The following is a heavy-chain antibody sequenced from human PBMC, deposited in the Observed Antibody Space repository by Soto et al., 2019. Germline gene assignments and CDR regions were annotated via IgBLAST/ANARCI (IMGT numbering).Heavy chain of an antibody. J-gene: IGHJ4*02. CDR3: ARSIVRGAPDS. V-gene: IGHV3-21*01. D-gene: IGHD1-26*01. CDR2: IDPSSVYI. Sequence: PGGSLRLSCAASGFTFSTYSMHWVRQAPGKGLEWVSSIDPSSVYIFYAASLQGRFTVSRANAQNSFYLQMNSLRAEDTAVYYCARSIVRGAPDSWGQGT. CDR1: GFTFSTYS.